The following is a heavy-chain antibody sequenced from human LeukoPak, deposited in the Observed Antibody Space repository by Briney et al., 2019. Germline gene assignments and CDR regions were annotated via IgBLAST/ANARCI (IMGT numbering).Heavy chain of an antibody. CDR2: ISSSDSTI. Sequence: GGSLRLSCTASGFTFGDYAMSWFRQPPGKGLEWVSYISSSDSTIYYADSVKGRFTISRDNGKNSLYLQMNSLRAEDTAVYYCARALKGVRRRLGGTTTFEDYYYMDVWGKGTTVTISS. CDR1: GFTFGDYA. CDR3: ARALKGVRRRLGGTTTFEDYYYMDV. V-gene: IGHV3-11*04. D-gene: IGHD1-26*01. J-gene: IGHJ6*03.